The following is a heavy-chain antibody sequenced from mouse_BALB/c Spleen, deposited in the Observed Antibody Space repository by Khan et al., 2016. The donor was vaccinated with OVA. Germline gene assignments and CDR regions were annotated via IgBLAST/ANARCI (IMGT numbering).Heavy chain of an antibody. J-gene: IGHJ2*01. CDR2: IYPVDGST. Sequence: VQLQESGPELVRPGASMKMSCKASGYTLTSYYIHWVKQRPGQGLEWIGWIYPVDGSTKYNEKFKGKSTLTADRSSSTAYMLLSSLTSEDSAIYFCARGYYGYLDYWGQGTTLTVSS. CDR1: GYTLTSYY. V-gene: IGHV1S56*01. D-gene: IGHD1-1*01. CDR3: ARGYYGYLDY.